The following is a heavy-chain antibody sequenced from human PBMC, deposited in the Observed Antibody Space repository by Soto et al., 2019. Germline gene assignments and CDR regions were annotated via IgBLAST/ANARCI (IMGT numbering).Heavy chain of an antibody. CDR1: GYSFTSYW. CDR3: ARSASIPDAFDS. V-gene: IGHV5-51*01. Sequence: GEPLNISCKGSGYSFTSYWIGWVRQMPGKGLEWMGIIYPADSDTRYSPSFQGQVTISADKSISTAYLQWSSLKASDTAMYYCARSASIPDAFDSWGQGTMVTVS. D-gene: IGHD2-21*01. CDR2: IYPADSDT. J-gene: IGHJ3*02.